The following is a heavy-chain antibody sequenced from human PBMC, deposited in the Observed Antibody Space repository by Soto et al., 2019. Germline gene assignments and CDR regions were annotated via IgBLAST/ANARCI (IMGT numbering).Heavy chain of an antibody. CDR2: ISGSGGST. Sequence: GGSLRLSCAASGFTFSSYAMSWVRQAPGKGLEWVSAISGSGGSTYYADSVKGRFTISRDNSKNTLYLQMNSLRAEDTAVYYCAKDLRGSYPRNYFDYWGQGTLVTVAS. V-gene: IGHV3-23*01. CDR3: AKDLRGSYPRNYFDY. D-gene: IGHD3-16*02. CDR1: GFTFSSYA. J-gene: IGHJ4*02.